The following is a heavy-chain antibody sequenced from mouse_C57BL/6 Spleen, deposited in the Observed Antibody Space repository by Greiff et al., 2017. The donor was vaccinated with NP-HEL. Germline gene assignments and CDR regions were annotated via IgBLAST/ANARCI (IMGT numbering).Heavy chain of an antibody. CDR1: GYAFSSSW. J-gene: IGHJ4*01. D-gene: IGHD2-12*01. Sequence: VKLVESGPELVKPGASVKISCKASGYAFSSSWMNWVKQRPGKGLEWIGRIYPGDGDTNYNGKFKGKATLTADKSSSTAYMQLSSLTSEDSAVYFCARGGDDIGAMDYWGQGTPVPVSS. CDR3: ARGGDDIGAMDY. CDR2: IYPGDGDT. V-gene: IGHV1-82*01.